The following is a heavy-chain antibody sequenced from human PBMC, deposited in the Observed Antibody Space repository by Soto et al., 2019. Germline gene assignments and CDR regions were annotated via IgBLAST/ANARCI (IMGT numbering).Heavy chain of an antibody. CDR3: ARGVPADYDYIWGSYRYNYFDY. CDR1: GFTFSSYA. D-gene: IGHD3-16*02. CDR2: ISSNGGST. Sequence: PGGSLRLSCAASGFTFSSYAMHWVRQAPGKGLEYVSAISSNGGSTYYANSVKGRFTISRDNSKNTLYLQMGSLRAEDMAVYYCARGVPADYDYIWGSYRYNYFDYWGQGTLVTVSS. J-gene: IGHJ4*02. V-gene: IGHV3-64*01.